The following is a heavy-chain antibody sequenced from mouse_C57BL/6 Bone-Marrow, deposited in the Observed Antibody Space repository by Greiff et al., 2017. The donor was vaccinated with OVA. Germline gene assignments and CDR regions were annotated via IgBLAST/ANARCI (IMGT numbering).Heavy chain of an antibody. J-gene: IGHJ3*01. D-gene: IGHD1-1*01. V-gene: IGHV1-15*01. CDR2: IDPETGGT. Sequence: QFQLQQSGAELVRPGASVTLSCKASGYTFTDYEMHWVKQTPVHGLEWIGAIDPETGGTAYNQKFKGKAILTADKSSSTAYMELRSLTSEDSAVYYCAMGYYGSSPWFAYWGQGTLVTVSA. CDR3: AMGYYGSSPWFAY. CDR1: GYTFTDYE.